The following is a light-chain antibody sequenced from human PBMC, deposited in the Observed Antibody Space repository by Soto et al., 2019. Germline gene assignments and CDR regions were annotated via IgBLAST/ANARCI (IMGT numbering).Light chain of an antibody. CDR1: PSVTNY. CDR3: QQYGSSART. Sequence: PGERATLSCRASPSVTNYLAWYQQKPGQAPRLLIYGASSRATGIPDRFSGSGSGTDFTLTISRLEPEDFAVYYCQQYGSSARTFGQGTKVDIK. CDR2: GAS. J-gene: IGKJ1*01. V-gene: IGKV3-20*01.